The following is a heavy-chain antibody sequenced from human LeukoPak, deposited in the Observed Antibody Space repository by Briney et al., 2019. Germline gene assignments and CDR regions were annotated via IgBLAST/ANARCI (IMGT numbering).Heavy chain of an antibody. CDR3: ARDFLGTYYDFWSGYSLFDY. Sequence: ASVKVSCKASGYTFTSYGISWVRQAPGQGLEWMGWISAYNGNTNYAQKLQGRVTMTTDTSTSTAYMELRSLRSDDTAVYYCARDFLGTYYDFWSGYSLFDYWGQGTLVTVSS. J-gene: IGHJ4*02. CDR1: GYTFTSYG. D-gene: IGHD3-3*01. V-gene: IGHV1-18*01. CDR2: ISAYNGNT.